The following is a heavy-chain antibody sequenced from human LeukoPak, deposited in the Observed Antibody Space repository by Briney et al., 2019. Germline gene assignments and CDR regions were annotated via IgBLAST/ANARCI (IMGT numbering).Heavy chain of an antibody. Sequence: GRSLRLSCAASGFTFSSYGMHWVRQAPGKGLEWVAVIWYDGSNKYYADSVKGRFTISRDNSKNTLYLQMSSLRAEDTAVYYCARYAVAGTFDYWGQGTLVTVSS. J-gene: IGHJ4*02. CDR2: IWYDGSNK. CDR1: GFTFSSYG. D-gene: IGHD6-19*01. CDR3: ARYAVAGTFDY. V-gene: IGHV3-33*01.